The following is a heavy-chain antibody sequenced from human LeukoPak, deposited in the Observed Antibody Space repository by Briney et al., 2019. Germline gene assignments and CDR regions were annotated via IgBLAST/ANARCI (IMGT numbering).Heavy chain of an antibody. V-gene: IGHV3-74*01. Sequence: PGGSLRLSCAASGFTFSSYSMNWVRQAPGKGLVWVSRINPDGSGTSHADSVKGRFTISRDNAKNSLYLQMNSLRAEDTALYYCAKDLITFGGIHWGQGTLVTVSS. CDR3: AKDLITFGGIH. CDR2: INPDGSGT. CDR1: GFTFSSYS. D-gene: IGHD3-16*01. J-gene: IGHJ4*02.